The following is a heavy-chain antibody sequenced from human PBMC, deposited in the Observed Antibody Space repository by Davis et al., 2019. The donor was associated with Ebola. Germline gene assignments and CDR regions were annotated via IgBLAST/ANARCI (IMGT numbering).Heavy chain of an antibody. V-gene: IGHV3-74*01. CDR3: ARNNGIVGARGYFDY. CDR2: INSDGSST. CDR1: GFTFSSYW. D-gene: IGHD1-26*01. Sequence: GESLKISCAVSGFTFSSYWMHWVRQAPGKGPVWVSRINSDGSSTSYADSVKDRFTISRDNAKNTLYLQMNSLRAEDTAVYYCARNNGIVGARGYFDYWGQGTLVTVSS. J-gene: IGHJ4*02.